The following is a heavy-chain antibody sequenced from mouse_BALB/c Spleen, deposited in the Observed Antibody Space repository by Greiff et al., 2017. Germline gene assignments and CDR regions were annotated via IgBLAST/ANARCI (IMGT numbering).Heavy chain of an antibody. CDR3: TGYYGDWYFDV. CDR1: GYTFTSYW. CDR2: IYPGSGST. D-gene: IGHD1-2*01. J-gene: IGHJ1*01. Sequence: LKQPGSELVRPGASVKLSCKASGYTFTSYWMHWVKQRPGQGLEWIGNIYPGSGSTNYDEKFKSKATLTVDTSSSTAYMQLSSLTSEDSAVYYCTGYYGDWYFDVWGAGTTVTVSS. V-gene: IGHV1S22*01.